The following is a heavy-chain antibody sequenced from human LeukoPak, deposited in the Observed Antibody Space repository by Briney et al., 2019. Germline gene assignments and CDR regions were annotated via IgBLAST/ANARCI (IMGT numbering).Heavy chain of an antibody. CDR3: AREYR. Sequence: PGGSLRLSCTASGFTFNRYWMSWLRQAPGKGLEWVASIKEDGSVKYYVDSVTGRFTISRDNAKNSLHLQMNSLKCEDTAVYYCAREYRWGQGTMVTVSS. J-gene: IGHJ3*01. V-gene: IGHV3-7*01. CDR2: IKEDGSVK. CDR1: GFTFNRYW. D-gene: IGHD1-14*01.